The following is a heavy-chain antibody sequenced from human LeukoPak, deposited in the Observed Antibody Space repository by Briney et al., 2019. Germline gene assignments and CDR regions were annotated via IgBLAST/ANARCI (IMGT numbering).Heavy chain of an antibody. CDR1: GLGVSATH. CDR2: MYTGGTT. J-gene: IGHJ5*01. V-gene: IGHV3-53*01. Sequence: GGSLRLSCAASGLGVSATHMSGVGQAPGKGLDWVSAMYTGGTTYYADSVTGRFTVSRDTSRNTLFLHMDSLRAEDTAVYYCAKDEVTSGGGLASWGQGTLVIVSS. D-gene: IGHD2-21*02. CDR3: AKDEVTSGGGLAS.